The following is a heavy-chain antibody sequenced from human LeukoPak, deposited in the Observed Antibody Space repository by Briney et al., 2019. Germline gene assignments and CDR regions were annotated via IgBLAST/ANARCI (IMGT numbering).Heavy chain of an antibody. Sequence: ASVKVSCKVSGYTFTAFYLHWVRQAPGQGLEWMGWIDPNSGGTKSAQKFQGRFTMTRDTSISTVYMELHTLTSDDTAVYFCAKDPNTHYYTDLWGQGNLVIVSS. CDR1: GYTFTAFY. V-gene: IGHV1-2*02. D-gene: IGHD3-10*01. CDR2: IDPNSGGT. CDR3: AKDPNTHYYTDL. J-gene: IGHJ5*02.